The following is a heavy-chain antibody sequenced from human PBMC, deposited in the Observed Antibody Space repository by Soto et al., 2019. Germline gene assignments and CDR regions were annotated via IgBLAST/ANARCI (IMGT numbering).Heavy chain of an antibody. D-gene: IGHD2-2*01. CDR2: IIATLYLT. CDR3: AKEIGDQTDVDN. CDR1: GGTFNSYT. J-gene: IGHJ3*01. V-gene: IGHV1-69*08. Sequence: QVQLVQSGPELKKPGSSVRVSCRASGGTFNSYTITWVRQSPGQGLEWLGRIIATLYLTNSAQNFQGRVTITADKSTSTAYMELTSLRSEDTAVYYCAKEIGDQTDVDNGGQGTVVTVSS.